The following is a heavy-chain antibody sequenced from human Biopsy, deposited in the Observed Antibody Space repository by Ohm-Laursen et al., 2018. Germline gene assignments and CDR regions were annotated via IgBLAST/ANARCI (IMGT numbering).Heavy chain of an antibody. CDR3: ARDRGYSSDRTVPGYFDP. D-gene: IGHD3-22*01. CDR1: GDSISSYY. Sequence: SETLSLTCTVSGDSISSYYWSWIRQPPGKGLEWIGYVYYTGSTDYNPSLQSRVTISVDTSKNHFSLRLRSVTPADTAIYYCARDRGYSSDRTVPGYFDPWGRGTLVTVSS. J-gene: IGHJ2*01. V-gene: IGHV4-59*01. CDR2: VYYTGST.